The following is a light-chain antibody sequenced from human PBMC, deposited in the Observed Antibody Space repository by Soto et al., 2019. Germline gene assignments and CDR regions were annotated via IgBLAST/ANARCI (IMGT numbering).Light chain of an antibody. Sequence: DIQMTQSPSTLSGSVGDRVTITCRASQTISSWLAWYQQKPGKAPKLLIYDASSLESGVPSRFSGSGSGTEFTLTISSLQPDDFGVYYCQQYNNWPRTFGQGTKVDIK. CDR3: QQYNNWPRT. V-gene: IGKV1-5*01. J-gene: IGKJ1*01. CDR2: DAS. CDR1: QTISSW.